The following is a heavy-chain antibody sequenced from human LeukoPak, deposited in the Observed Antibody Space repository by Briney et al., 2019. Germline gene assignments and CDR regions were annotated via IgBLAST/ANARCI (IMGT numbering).Heavy chain of an antibody. D-gene: IGHD3-22*01. CDR2: ISSSSSFI. CDR3: ARESSGYFY. Sequence: GGSLRLSCAASGFTFSTYSMNWVRQAPGKGLEWVSSISSSSSFIYYADSVKGRFTISRDNAKKSMFLQMNSLRAEDTAVYYCARESSGYFYWGQGTLVTVSS. CDR1: GFTFSTYS. J-gene: IGHJ4*02. V-gene: IGHV3-21*01.